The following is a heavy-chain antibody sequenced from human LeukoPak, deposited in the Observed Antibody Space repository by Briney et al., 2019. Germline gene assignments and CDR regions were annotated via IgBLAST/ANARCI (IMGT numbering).Heavy chain of an antibody. D-gene: IGHD6-19*01. V-gene: IGHV3-9*01. J-gene: IGHJ4*02. CDR2: ISWNSGSI. CDR1: GFTFNYYA. CDR3: GKDLLAMAGTIGS. Sequence: GGSLRLSCAASGFTFNYYAMHWVRQATGEGVEWVSGISWNSGSIGYADSVKGRFPISRDNAKNSLFLQMNSLRPEDTALYYCGKDLLAMAGTIGSWGQGTLVTVSS.